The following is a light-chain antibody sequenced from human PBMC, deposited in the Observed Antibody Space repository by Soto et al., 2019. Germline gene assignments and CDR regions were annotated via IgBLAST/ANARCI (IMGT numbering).Light chain of an antibody. V-gene: IGLV2-14*03. CDR3: SSYTSSSTRV. CDR2: EVS. Sequence: QSELNQPASVKGSPGRWISISCIETSSDVGAYDFVSWYQQHPDKAPKLMIYEVSNRPSGVSNRFSGSKSVNTATLTISGLQAEDEADYYCSSYTSSSTRVFGTGTKVTVL. CDR1: SSDVGAYDF. J-gene: IGLJ1*01.